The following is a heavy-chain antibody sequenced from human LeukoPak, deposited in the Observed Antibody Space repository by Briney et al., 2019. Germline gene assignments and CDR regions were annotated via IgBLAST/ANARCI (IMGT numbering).Heavy chain of an antibody. D-gene: IGHD1-26*01. Sequence: ASVKVSCKASGYTFTCYDINWVRQATGQGLEWMGWMNPNSGNTGYAQKFQGRVTMTRNTSISTAYMELSSLRSEDTAVYYCARVPPNVGNWFDPWGQGTLVTVSS. J-gene: IGHJ5*02. CDR2: MNPNSGNT. V-gene: IGHV1-8*01. CDR1: GYTFTCYD. CDR3: ARVPPNVGNWFDP.